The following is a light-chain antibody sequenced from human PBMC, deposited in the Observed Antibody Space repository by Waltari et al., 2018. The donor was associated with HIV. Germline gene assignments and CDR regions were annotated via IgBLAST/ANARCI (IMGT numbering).Light chain of an antibody. CDR1: TSDVGLYKF. V-gene: IGLV2-14*03. CDR2: DVN. J-gene: IGLJ1*01. Sequence: PGQSITISCTGTTSDVGLYKFVSWYQQYPGRAPKLLIYDVNNRPSGVSNRFSGSKSGDTASLTISGLQAEDEADYYCSSYTSINTRVFGTGTTVTVL. CDR3: SSYTSINTRV.